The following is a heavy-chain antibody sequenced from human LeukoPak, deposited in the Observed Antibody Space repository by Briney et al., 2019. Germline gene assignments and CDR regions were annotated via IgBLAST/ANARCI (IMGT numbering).Heavy chain of an antibody. J-gene: IGHJ5*02. CDR1: GYTFTSYG. Sequence: GASVKVSCKASGYTFTSYGISWVRQAPGQGLEWMGWISAYNGNTNYAQKLQGRVTMTTDTSTSTAYMELRSLRSDDTAVYYCARDLGYCSGGSCYPGGWFDPWGQGTLVTVSS. V-gene: IGHV1-18*01. D-gene: IGHD2-15*01. CDR3: ARDLGYCSGGSCYPGGWFDP. CDR2: ISAYNGNT.